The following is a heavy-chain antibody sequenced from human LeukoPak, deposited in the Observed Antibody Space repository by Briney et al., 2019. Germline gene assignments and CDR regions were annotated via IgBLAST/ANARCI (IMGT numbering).Heavy chain of an antibody. CDR3: AVGPGTRRPDY. D-gene: IGHD6-13*01. Sequence: GASVKVSCKASGYTFTGYYMHWVRQAPGQGLEWMGWINPNSGGINYAQKFQGRVTMTRDTSISTAYMELSRLRSDDTAVYYCAVGPGTRRPDYWGQGTLVTVSS. CDR2: INPNSGGI. CDR1: GYTFTGYY. J-gene: IGHJ4*02. V-gene: IGHV1-2*02.